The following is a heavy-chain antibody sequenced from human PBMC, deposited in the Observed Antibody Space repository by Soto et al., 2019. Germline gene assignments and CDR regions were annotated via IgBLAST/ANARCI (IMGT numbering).Heavy chain of an antibody. J-gene: IGHJ6*03. CDR2: ISWNSGSI. V-gene: IGHV3-9*01. CDR3: AKGGGYYYYYYMDV. Sequence: PGGSLRLSCAASGFTFDDYAMHWVRQAPGKGLEWVSGISWNSGSIGYADSVKGRSTISRDNAKNSLYLQMNSLRAEDTALYYCAKGGGYYYYYYMDVWGKGTTVTVSS. CDR1: GFTFDDYA.